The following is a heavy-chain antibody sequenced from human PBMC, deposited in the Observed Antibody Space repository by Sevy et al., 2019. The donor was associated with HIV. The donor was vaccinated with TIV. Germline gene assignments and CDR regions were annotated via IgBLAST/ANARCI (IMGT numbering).Heavy chain of an antibody. Sequence: SETLSLTCTVSGGSISSYYWSWIRQPPGKGLEWIGYIYYSGSTNYNPSLKSRVTISVDTSKNQFSLKLSSVTAADTAVYYCAGTFSGPYYYYYMDVWGKWTTVTVSS. CDR2: IYYSGST. V-gene: IGHV4-59*08. D-gene: IGHD1-1*01. CDR3: AGTFSGPYYYYYMDV. CDR1: GGSISSYY. J-gene: IGHJ6*03.